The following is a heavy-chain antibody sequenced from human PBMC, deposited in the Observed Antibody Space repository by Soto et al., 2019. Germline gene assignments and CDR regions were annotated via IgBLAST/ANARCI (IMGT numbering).Heavy chain of an antibody. CDR2: IIPIFGTA. V-gene: IGHV1-69*12. CDR3: AKANYELRSGYSQRIYGMDV. J-gene: IGHJ6*02. CDR1: GGTFSSYA. D-gene: IGHD5-18*01. Sequence: QVQLVQSGAEVKKPGSSVKVSCKASGGTFSSYAISWVRQAPGQGLEWMGGIIPIFGTANYAQKFQGRVTITADEYTSTAYMELSSLRSEDTAVYYCAKANYELRSGYSQRIYGMDVCGQGTTVTVSS.